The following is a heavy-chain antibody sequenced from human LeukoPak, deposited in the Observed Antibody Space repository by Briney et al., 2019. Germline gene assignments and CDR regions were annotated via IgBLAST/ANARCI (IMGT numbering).Heavy chain of an antibody. Sequence: PSETLSLTCTVSNGSISSYHWSWVRQPPGKGLEWIGYILTSGTTNYNPSLKSRLTISVDTSKNRFTLKLSSVTAADTAVYYCARLRVSGSYLYYFDYWGQGTLATVSS. CDR2: ILTSGTT. CDR1: NGSISSYH. V-gene: IGHV4-4*09. CDR3: ARLRVSGSYLYYFDY. D-gene: IGHD3-10*01. J-gene: IGHJ4*02.